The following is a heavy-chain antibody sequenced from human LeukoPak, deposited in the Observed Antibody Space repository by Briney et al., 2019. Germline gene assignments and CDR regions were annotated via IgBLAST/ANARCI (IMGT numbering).Heavy chain of an antibody. CDR2: ISSSSSYI. D-gene: IGHD4-17*01. V-gene: IGHV3-21*01. Sequence: GGSLRLSCAASGFKFSSYSMKWVRQAPGKGLEWVSFISSSSSYIYYADSLKGRFTISRDNAKNSLYLQMNSLRAEDTAVYYCARGNGDYFDYWGQGTLVTVSS. CDR1: GFKFSSYS. J-gene: IGHJ4*02. CDR3: ARGNGDYFDY.